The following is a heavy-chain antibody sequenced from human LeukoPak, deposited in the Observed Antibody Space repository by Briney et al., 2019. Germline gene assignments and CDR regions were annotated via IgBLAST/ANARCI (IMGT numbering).Heavy chain of an antibody. Sequence: GGSLRLSCAASGFXVSSNYISWVRQAPGKGLEWVSVIYSGGSTYYADSVKGRVTISRHNYKNTLYLQMNRLRAEDTAVYYCARGPLGDYGIDYWGQGTLVTVSS. CDR1: GFXVSSNY. J-gene: IGHJ4*02. V-gene: IGHV3-53*04. CDR2: IYSGGST. D-gene: IGHD4-17*01. CDR3: ARGPLGDYGIDY.